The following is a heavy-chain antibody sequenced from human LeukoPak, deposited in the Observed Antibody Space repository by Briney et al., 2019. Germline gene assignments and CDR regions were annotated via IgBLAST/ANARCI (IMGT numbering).Heavy chain of an antibody. D-gene: IGHD1-1*01. CDR2: INPSGGTT. J-gene: IGHJ5*02. CDR1: GGTFSSYA. Sequence: ASVKVSCKASGGTFSSYAISWVRQAPGQGLEWMGIINPSGGTTSYAQKFQGRVTLTRDTSTSTVYMELSSLKSEDTAVYYCARGPHRYGNWFDPWGQGTLVTVSS. CDR3: ARGPHRYGNWFDP. V-gene: IGHV1-46*01.